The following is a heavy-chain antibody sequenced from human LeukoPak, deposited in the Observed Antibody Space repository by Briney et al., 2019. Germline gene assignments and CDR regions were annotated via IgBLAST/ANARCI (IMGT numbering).Heavy chain of an antibody. CDR1: GGSISSGGYY. D-gene: IGHD2-8*01. V-gene: IGHV4-30-2*01. CDR3: ARCLVVGDIVPLMDV. Sequence: SETLSLTCTVSGGSISSGGYYWSWIRQPPGKGLEWIGYIYHGGSTYYNPSLKSRVTISVDRSKNQFSPKLSSVTAADTAVYYCARCLVVGDIVPLMDVWGKGTTVTVSS. J-gene: IGHJ6*03. CDR2: IYHGGST.